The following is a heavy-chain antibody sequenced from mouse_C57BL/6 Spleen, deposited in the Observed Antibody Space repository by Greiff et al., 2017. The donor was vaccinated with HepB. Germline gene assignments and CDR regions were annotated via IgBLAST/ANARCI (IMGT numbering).Heavy chain of an antibody. CDR2: IYPGGGYT. CDR1: GYTFTNYW. CDR3: ARGIYYDYAERGDAMDY. J-gene: IGHJ4*01. V-gene: IGHV1-63*01. D-gene: IGHD2-4*01. Sequence: QVQLQQSGAELVRPGTSVKMSCKASGYTFTNYWIGWAKQRPGHGLEWIGDIYPGGGYTNYNEKFKGKATLTADKSSSTAYMQFSSLTSEDSAIYYCARGIYYDYAERGDAMDYWGQGTSVTVSS.